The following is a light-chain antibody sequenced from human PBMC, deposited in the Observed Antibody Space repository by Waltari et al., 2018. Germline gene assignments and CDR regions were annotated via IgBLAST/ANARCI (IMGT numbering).Light chain of an antibody. V-gene: IGLV2-11*01. CDR1: SSDVGGYNY. J-gene: IGLJ3*02. CDR3: CSYAGSYSWV. Sequence: QSALTQPRSVSGSPGQSVTISCTGTSSDVGGYNYVSWYQQHPGKAPKLMIYDVTKRPSGVPDRFSGSKSGNTVSLTISGLQAEDEGDYYCCSYAGSYSWVFGGGTKLTVL. CDR2: DVT.